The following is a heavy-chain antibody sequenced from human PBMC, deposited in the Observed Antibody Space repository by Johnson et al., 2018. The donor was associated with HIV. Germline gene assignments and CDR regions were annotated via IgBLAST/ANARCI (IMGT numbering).Heavy chain of an antibody. J-gene: IGHJ3*02. CDR2: INWNGGRT. V-gene: IGHV3-20*04. D-gene: IGHD6-6*01. Sequence: VHLVESGGGLIQPGGSLRLSCAASGFTVSSNYMSWVRQAPGKGLEWVSGINWNGGRTAYGDSVKGRFTISRDNAKNSLYLQMNSLRAEDTALYFCARDGRGEQLVDQGDAFDIWGQGTMVTVSS. CDR1: GFTVSSNY. CDR3: ARDGRGEQLVDQGDAFDI.